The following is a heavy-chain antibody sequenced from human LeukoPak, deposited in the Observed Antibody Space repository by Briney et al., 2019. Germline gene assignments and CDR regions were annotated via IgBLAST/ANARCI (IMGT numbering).Heavy chain of an antibody. Sequence: SETLSLTCAVYGGSFSGYYWSWIRQPPGKGLEWIGEINHSGSTNYNPSLKSRVTISEDTSKNQFSLKLSSVTAADTAVYYCARGVDCSSTSCYSTRDDAFDIWGQGTMVTVSS. D-gene: IGHD2-2*01. CDR2: INHSGST. CDR1: GGSFSGYY. CDR3: ARGVDCSSTSCYSTRDDAFDI. V-gene: IGHV4-34*01. J-gene: IGHJ3*02.